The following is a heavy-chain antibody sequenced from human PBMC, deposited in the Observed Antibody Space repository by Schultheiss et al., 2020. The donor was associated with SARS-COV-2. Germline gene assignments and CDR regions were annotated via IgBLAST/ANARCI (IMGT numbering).Heavy chain of an antibody. CDR3: ARGRGSNYINDY. D-gene: IGHD4-11*01. Sequence: ASVKVSCKASGYTFTSYGISWVRQAPGQGLEWMGWISAYNGNTNYAQKFQGRVTITRNTSISTAYMELRSLRSDDTAVYYCARGRGSNYINDYWGQGTLVTVSS. CDR1: GYTFTSYG. V-gene: IGHV1-18*04. CDR2: ISAYNGNT. J-gene: IGHJ4*02.